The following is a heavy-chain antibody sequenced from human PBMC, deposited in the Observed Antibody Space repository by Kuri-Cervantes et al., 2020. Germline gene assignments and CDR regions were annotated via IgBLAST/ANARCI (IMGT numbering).Heavy chain of an antibody. Sequence: GEYLKIYCAAPGFTFSAYGMHWVRQAPGKGLEWVAVIWYTGDNEYYADFVKGRFTISRDNSKNTLYLQMNNLRAEDTAVYYCARSQGDALRWLHLDYWGPGTVVTVSS. CDR1: GFTFSAYG. V-gene: IGHV3-33*01. CDR2: IWYTGDNE. J-gene: IGHJ4*02. D-gene: IGHD4-23*01. CDR3: ARSQGDALRWLHLDY.